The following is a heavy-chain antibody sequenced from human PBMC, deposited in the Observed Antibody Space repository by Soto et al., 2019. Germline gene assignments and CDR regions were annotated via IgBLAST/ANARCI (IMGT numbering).Heavy chain of an antibody. CDR1: GFTFSSYS. CDR3: ARDLYARPEVYYYYGMDV. J-gene: IGHJ6*02. CDR2: ISSSSSYI. Sequence: EVQLVESGGGLVKPGGSLRLSCAASGFTFSSYSMNWVRQAPGKGLEWVSSISSSSSYIYYADSVKGRFTISRDIAKNSLYLQMNSLRAEDTAVYYCARDLYARPEVYYYYGMDVWGQGTTVTVSS. D-gene: IGHD6-6*01. V-gene: IGHV3-21*01.